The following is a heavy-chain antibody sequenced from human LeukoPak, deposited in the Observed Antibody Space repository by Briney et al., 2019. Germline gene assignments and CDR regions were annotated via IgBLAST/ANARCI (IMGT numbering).Heavy chain of an antibody. Sequence: GGSLRLSCAASGFTFSSYEMNWVRQAPGKGLQWVSYITRSGSTIYYADSVKGRFTISRDNAKNSLYLQMNSLRAEDTAVYYCARDGVSYYYDSSGGYYFDYWGQGTLVSVFS. V-gene: IGHV3-48*03. CDR2: ITRSGSTI. D-gene: IGHD3-22*01. CDR1: GFTFSSYE. J-gene: IGHJ4*02. CDR3: ARDGVSYYYDSSGGYYFDY.